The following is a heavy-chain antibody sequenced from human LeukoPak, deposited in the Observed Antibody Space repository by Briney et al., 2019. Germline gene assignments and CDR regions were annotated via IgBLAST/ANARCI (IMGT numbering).Heavy chain of an antibody. CDR3: ARSDYYDRSGYYLSFDY. CDR1: GYTFTSYG. D-gene: IGHD3-22*01. J-gene: IGHJ4*02. Sequence: GASVKVSCKASGYTFTSYGISWVRQAPGQGLEWMGWISAYNGNTNYAQKLQGRVTMTTDTSTSTAYMELRSLRSDDTAVYYCARSDYYDRSGYYLSFDYWGQGTLVTVSS. CDR2: ISAYNGNT. V-gene: IGHV1-18*01.